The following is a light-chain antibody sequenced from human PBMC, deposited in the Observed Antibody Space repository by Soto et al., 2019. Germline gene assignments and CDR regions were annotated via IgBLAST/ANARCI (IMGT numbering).Light chain of an antibody. V-gene: IGKV3-15*01. CDR2: GAS. CDR3: QQSISWPRT. J-gene: IGKJ1*01. CDR1: RSVTDN. Sequence: EIEMTQSPATLSVSPGERATLXXXPSRSVTDNLAWYQQKPGQAPRLLIYGASTRASGVPARFSGSGSGTDFTLTISSLQSEDFAVYYCQQSISWPRTFGQGTKVDI.